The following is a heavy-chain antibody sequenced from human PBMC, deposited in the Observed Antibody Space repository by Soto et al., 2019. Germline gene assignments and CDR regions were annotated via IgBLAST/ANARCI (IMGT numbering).Heavy chain of an antibody. CDR2: IYDSGST. V-gene: IGHV4-38-2*02. Sequence: PSETLSLTCAVSGDSISSGDYWAWIRQAAGKGLEWIGGIYDSGSTYYNPSLTSRLPMSVDTSKNQFSLKLSSVTSADTSVYYCARDSTYSYDSSGYRYFDYWGQGTLVTVSS. CDR1: GDSISSGDY. J-gene: IGHJ4*02. D-gene: IGHD3-22*01. CDR3: ARDSTYSYDSSGYRYFDY.